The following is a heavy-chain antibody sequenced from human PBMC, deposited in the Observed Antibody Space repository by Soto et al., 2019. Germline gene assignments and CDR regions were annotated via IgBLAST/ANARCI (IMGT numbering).Heavy chain of an antibody. J-gene: IGHJ5*02. CDR2: IIPIFGTA. CDR1: RGTLSSYS. D-gene: IGHD5-18*01. V-gene: IGHV1-69*06. CDR3: ARESGYSYGYSWFDP. Sequence: GASVKASCKASRGTLSSYSICWVRHAPGQGLEWMGGIIPIFGTANYAQKFQGRVTITADKSTSTAYMELSSLRSEDTAVYYCARESGYSYGYSWFDPWGQGTLVTVPQ.